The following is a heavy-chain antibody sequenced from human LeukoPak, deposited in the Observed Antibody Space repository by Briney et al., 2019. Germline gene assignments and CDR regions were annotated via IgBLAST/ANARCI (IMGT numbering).Heavy chain of an antibody. J-gene: IGHJ4*02. D-gene: IGHD4-17*01. Sequence: GGSLRLSCAASGFTFSNYNMNWVRQAPGKGLEWVSKISRGSSSIYYADSVKGRFTISRDNGKNSLYLQMNSLRDEDTAVYFCARGATVTSPFDYWGQGTLVTVSS. CDR3: ARGATVTSPFDY. CDR2: ISRGSSSI. V-gene: IGHV3-48*02. CDR1: GFTFSNYN.